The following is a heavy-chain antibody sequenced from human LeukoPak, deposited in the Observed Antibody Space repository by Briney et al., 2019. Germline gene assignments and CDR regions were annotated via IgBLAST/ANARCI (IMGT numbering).Heavy chain of an antibody. V-gene: IGHV5-51*01. Sequence: GESLKISCKASGYSFRSFWIGWVRQMPGKGLEWMGVIDPDDSETRYSPSFQGQVTISADKSISTAYLQWSTLKASDSAMYYCARRPLLYGPGSYWDHWGQGTLVTVSS. CDR2: IDPDDSET. CDR3: ARRPLLYGPGSYWDH. D-gene: IGHD3-10*01. J-gene: IGHJ4*02. CDR1: GYSFRSFW.